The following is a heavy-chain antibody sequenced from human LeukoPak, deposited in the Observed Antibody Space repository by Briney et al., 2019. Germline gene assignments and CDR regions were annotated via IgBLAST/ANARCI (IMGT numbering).Heavy chain of an antibody. J-gene: IGHJ3*02. Sequence: SETLSLTCTVSGGSISSYYWSWIRQPAGKGLEWIGRIYTSGSTNYNPSLKSRVTMSVDTSKNQFSLKLSSVTAADTAVYYCARDAHYDFWSGDGFHIWGQGTMVTVSS. V-gene: IGHV4-4*07. CDR2: IYTSGST. D-gene: IGHD3-3*01. CDR1: GGSISSYY. CDR3: ARDAHYDFWSGDGFHI.